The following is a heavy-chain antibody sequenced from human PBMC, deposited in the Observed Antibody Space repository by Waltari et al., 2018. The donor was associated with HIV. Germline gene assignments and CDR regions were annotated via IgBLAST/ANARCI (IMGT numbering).Heavy chain of an antibody. CDR1: GFTFSSYA. Sequence: QVQLVESGGGVVQPGRSLRLSCAASGFTFSSYAMHWVRQAPGKGLEWVAVISYDGSNKYYADSVKGRFTISRVNSKNTLYLQMNSLRAEDTAVYYCARFFPLVGYWGQGTLVTVSS. CDR2: ISYDGSNK. D-gene: IGHD6-6*01. CDR3: ARFFPLVGY. J-gene: IGHJ4*02. V-gene: IGHV3-30*04.